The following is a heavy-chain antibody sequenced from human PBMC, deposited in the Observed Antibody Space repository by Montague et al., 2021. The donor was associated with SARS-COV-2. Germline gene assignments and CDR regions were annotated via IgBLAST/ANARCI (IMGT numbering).Heavy chain of an antibody. CDR3: ARDIAVAGLFDY. J-gene: IGHJ4*02. CDR2: ISISGST. D-gene: IGHD6-19*01. Sequence: TLSLTCTVSGGSISSGSYYWSWIRQPAGKGLEWIGRISISGSTNYNPSLKSRVTISVDTSKNQFSLKLSSVTAADTAVYYCARDIAVAGLFDYWAREPWSPSPQ. CDR1: GGSISSGSYY. V-gene: IGHV4-61*02.